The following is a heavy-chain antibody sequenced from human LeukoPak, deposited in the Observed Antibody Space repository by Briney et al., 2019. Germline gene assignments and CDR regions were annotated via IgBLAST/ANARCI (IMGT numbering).Heavy chain of an antibody. D-gene: IGHD6-13*01. J-gene: IGHJ4*02. CDR3: ARDNSRRGYFDY. Sequence: SGTLSLTCTVSGDSINSLDLWSWVRQPPGKGLEWIGYIYYSGSTNYNPSLKSRVTISVDTSKNQFSLELSSVTAADTAVYYCARDNSRRGYFDYWGQGTLVTVSS. V-gene: IGHV4-59*11. CDR2: IYYSGST. CDR1: GDSINSLDL.